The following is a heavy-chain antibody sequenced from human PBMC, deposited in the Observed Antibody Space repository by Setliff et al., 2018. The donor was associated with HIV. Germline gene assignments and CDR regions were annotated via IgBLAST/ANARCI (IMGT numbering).Heavy chain of an antibody. Sequence: GESLKISCKGYGYSFTNYWIGWVRQMPGKGLEWMGIIYPGDSDTRYTPSFQGQVTISADKSINTAYLQWSSLKASDTAIYYCARQSSRMGVAVIWGQGTLVTVSS. D-gene: IGHD6-19*01. J-gene: IGHJ4*02. CDR1: GYSFTNYW. CDR3: ARQSSRMGVAVI. V-gene: IGHV5-51*01. CDR2: IYPGDSDT.